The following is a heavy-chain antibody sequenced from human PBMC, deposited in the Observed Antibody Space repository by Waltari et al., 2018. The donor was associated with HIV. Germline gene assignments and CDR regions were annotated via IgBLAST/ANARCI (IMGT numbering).Heavy chain of an antibody. Sequence: QVQLVEFGGGVVQPGGSLRLSCAASGFAFKKFYMPWFGQAPGKGLGWVAVISYDGDQYYADSVKGRFTISRDNSKKSLFLQMSSLRPEDSAVYYCAKVAGRSGSYSHYYYGMDVWGQGTTVTVS. CDR3: AKVAGRSGSYSHYYYGMDV. CDR2: ISYDGDQ. D-gene: IGHD1-26*01. V-gene: IGHV3-30*18. CDR1: GFAFKKFY. J-gene: IGHJ6*02.